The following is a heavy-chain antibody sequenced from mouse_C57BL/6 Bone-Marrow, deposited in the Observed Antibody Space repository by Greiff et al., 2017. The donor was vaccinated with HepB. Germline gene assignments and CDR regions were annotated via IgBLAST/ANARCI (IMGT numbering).Heavy chain of an antibody. D-gene: IGHD3-3*01. CDR3: ARGTLAY. CDR2: ISNGGGST. Sequence: EVKLMESGGGLVQPGGSLKLSCAASGFTFSDYYMYWVRQTPEKRLEWVAYISNGGGSTYYPDTVKGRFTISRDNAKNTLYLQMSRLKSEDTAMYYCARGTLAYWGQGTLVTVSA. V-gene: IGHV5-12*01. CDR1: GFTFSDYY. J-gene: IGHJ3*01.